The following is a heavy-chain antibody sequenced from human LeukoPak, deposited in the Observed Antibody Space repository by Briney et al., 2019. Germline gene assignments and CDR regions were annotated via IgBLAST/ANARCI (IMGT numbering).Heavy chain of an antibody. D-gene: IGHD4-17*01. CDR2: IYYSGST. J-gene: IGHJ4*02. CDR3: ARLAYGDYESYYFDY. Sequence: PSQTLSLTCTVSGGSISSGGYYWSWIRQHPGKGLEWIGYIYYSGSTYYNPSLKSRVTISVDTSKNQFSLKLSSVTAADTAVYYCARLAYGDYESYYFDYWGQRTLVTVSS. V-gene: IGHV4-31*03. CDR1: GGSISSGGYY.